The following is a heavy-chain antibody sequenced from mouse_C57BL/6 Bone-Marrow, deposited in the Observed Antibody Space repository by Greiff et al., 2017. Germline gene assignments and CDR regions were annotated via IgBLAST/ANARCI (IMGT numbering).Heavy chain of an antibody. CDR2: IWSGGST. J-gene: IGHJ3*01. CDR3: AGYDYAWFAY. V-gene: IGHV2-2*01. Sequence: VMLVESGPGLVQPSQSLSITCTVSGFSLTSYGVHWVRQSPGKGLEWLGVIWSGGSTDYNAAFISRLSISKDNSKSQVFFKMNSLQADATAIYYCAGYDYAWFAYWGQGTLVTVSA. CDR1: GFSLTSYG. D-gene: IGHD2-4*01.